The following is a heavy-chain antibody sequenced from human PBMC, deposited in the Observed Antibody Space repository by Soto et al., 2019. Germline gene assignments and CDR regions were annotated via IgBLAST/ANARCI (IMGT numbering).Heavy chain of an antibody. CDR3: ARGRRSSFTYPLDY. Sequence: ASVKVSCKASGGTFSSYAISWVRQAPGQGLEWMGGIIPIFGTANYAQKFQGRVTITADKSTSTAYMELSSLRSEDTAVYYCARGRRSSFTYPLDYWGQGTLVTVYS. CDR2: IIPIFGTA. D-gene: IGHD6-6*01. V-gene: IGHV1-69*06. CDR1: GGTFSSYA. J-gene: IGHJ4*02.